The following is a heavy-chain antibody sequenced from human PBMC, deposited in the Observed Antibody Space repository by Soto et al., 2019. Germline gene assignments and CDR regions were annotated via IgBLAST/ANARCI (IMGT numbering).Heavy chain of an antibody. CDR2: ISQSGNT. D-gene: IGHD6-6*01. V-gene: IGHV4-34*01. J-gene: IGHJ4*02. CDR3: ARAPKVSGSSQTRPDF. CDR1: SGSFSGYY. Sequence: PSETRSLTCSIYSGSFSGYYCRWMRQPPGKGLEWIGGISQSGNTNYSPCLKSRVSIPIDTSKKQFSLNLASVSAADTAVYYCARAPKVSGSSQTRPDFWGQGTLVTVSS.